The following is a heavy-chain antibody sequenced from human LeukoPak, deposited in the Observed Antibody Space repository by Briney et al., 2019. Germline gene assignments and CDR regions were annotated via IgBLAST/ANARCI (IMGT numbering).Heavy chain of an antibody. J-gene: IGHJ3*02. Sequence: GGSLRLSCVVSGFTFSSYWMNWVRQAPGKGLEWVANIHEDGGDKYYVDSVKGRFTISRDNAKNSLYLQMNSLRAQDTAIYYCARTLRLKTPRAFDIWGQGTIVTVSS. CDR3: ARTLRLKTPRAFDI. D-gene: IGHD3-3*01. CDR1: GFTFSSYW. V-gene: IGHV3-7*05. CDR2: IHEDGGDK.